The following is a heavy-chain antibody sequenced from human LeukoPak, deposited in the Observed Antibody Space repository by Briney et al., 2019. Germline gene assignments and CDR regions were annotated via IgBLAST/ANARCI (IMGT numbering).Heavy chain of an antibody. Sequence: ASVKVSCKASGYIFTSYYMHWVQQAPGQGLEWMGVIDPNGGGANYPQKVQGRVTMTRDTSTSTVYMEMRSLRPEDTAVYYCAAWGSSSSPLPGMDVWGQGTTVTVSS. V-gene: IGHV1-46*01. CDR2: IDPNGGGA. J-gene: IGHJ6*02. CDR3: AAWGSSSSPLPGMDV. CDR1: GYIFTSYY. D-gene: IGHD6-13*01.